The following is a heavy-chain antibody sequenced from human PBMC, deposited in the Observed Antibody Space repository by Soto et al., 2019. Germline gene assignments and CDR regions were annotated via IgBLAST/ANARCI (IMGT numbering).Heavy chain of an antibody. J-gene: IGHJ6*02. CDR2: IYSTGST. Sequence: QLQLQESGPGLVKPSETLSLTCSVSGGSIRSSSYWGWIRQPPGKGLEWIGSIYSTGSTYYNPSLKSPVTISVDTSKNQFSLNLISVTAADTAVYYCRRSSRYGMDVWGQGTALTVSS. CDR3: RRSSRYGMDV. V-gene: IGHV4-39*01. D-gene: IGHD6-13*01. CDR1: GGSIRSSSY.